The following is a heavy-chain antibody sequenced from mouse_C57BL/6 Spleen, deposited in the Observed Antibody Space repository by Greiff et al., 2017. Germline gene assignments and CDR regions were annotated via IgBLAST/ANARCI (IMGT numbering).Heavy chain of an antibody. CDR3: ARYGYYGGDY. CDR1: GFTFSDYG. Sequence: EVHLVESGGGLVKPGGSLKLSCAASGFTFSDYGMHWVRQAPEKGLEWVAYISSGSSTIYYADTVKGRFTISRDNAKNTLFLQMTSLRSEDTAMYYCARYGYYGGDYWGQGTSVTVSS. D-gene: IGHD2-3*01. V-gene: IGHV5-17*01. J-gene: IGHJ4*01. CDR2: ISSGSSTI.